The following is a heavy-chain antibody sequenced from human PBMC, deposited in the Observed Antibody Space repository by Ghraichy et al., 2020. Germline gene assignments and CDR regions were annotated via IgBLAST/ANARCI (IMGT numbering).Heavy chain of an antibody. CDR1: GFTFKNFY. Sequence: GGSLRLSCAASGFTFKNFYMTWVRRAPGKGLEWVASIRLDGSGQYVDSVKGRFTVSRDNVKNLLYLHMSSLTAEDTAMYYCARDPGSGSWGAFDIWGQGTRVTVSS. V-gene: IGHV3-7*04. D-gene: IGHD6-13*01. CDR2: IRLDGSG. J-gene: IGHJ3*02. CDR3: ARDPGSGSWGAFDI.